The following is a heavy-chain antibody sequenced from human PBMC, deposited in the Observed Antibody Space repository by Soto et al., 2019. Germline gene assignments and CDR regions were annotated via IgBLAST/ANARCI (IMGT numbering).Heavy chain of an antibody. Sequence: QVQLVESGGGVVKPGRSLRLSCAASGFTFSNYPLHWVRQAPGKGLEWVAVISYDATTKYYADSVKGRFTISRDNSKNTLYLQMNSLRAEDTAVYYCARDPLVGAPDYFDYWGQGTLVTVSS. V-gene: IGHV3-30-3*01. CDR1: GFTFSNYP. CDR2: ISYDATTK. J-gene: IGHJ4*02. D-gene: IGHD1-26*01. CDR3: ARDPLVGAPDYFDY.